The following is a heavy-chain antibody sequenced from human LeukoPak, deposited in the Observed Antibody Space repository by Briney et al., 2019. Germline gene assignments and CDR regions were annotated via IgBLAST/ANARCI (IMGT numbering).Heavy chain of an antibody. CDR1: GDSISSYY. Sequence: TSETLSLTCAVSGDSISSYYWSWIRQTPGKGLEWIGYIYYSGSTNHNASLKSRVTMSVDTSKNQFSLNLNSVTAADTAVYYCANRNWNNAFDYWGQGTLVSVSS. J-gene: IGHJ4*02. CDR2: IYYSGST. V-gene: IGHV4-59*01. D-gene: IGHD1/OR15-1a*01. CDR3: ANRNWNNAFDY.